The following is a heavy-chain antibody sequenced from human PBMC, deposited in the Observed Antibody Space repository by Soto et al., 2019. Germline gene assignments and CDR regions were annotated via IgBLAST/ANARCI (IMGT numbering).Heavy chain of an antibody. V-gene: IGHV3-33*01. CDR1: GFTFSSNG. Sequence: PGGPLRLSSAASGFTFSSNGIPGFRQAPGKGLEWVAVIWYDGSNKYYADSVKGRFTISRHNSKNTLYLQMNSLRAEDTAVYYCARETSYDILTGYPRPVFDYWGQGTLVTVSS. D-gene: IGHD3-9*01. CDR3: ARETSYDILTGYPRPVFDY. CDR2: IWYDGSNK. J-gene: IGHJ4*02.